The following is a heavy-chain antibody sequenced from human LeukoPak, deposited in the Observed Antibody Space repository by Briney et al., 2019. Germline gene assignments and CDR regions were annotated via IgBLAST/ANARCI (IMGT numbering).Heavy chain of an antibody. J-gene: IGHJ5*02. Sequence: SETLSLTCAVYGGSFSGYYWSWIRQPPGKGLEWIGEINHSGSTNYNPSLKSRVTISVDTSKNQFSLKLSSVTAADTAVYYCASLAAWPMVRSIDLIDPWGQGTLATVSS. CDR3: ASLAAWPMVRSIDLIDP. CDR2: INHSGST. D-gene: IGHD3-10*01. CDR1: GGSFSGYY. V-gene: IGHV4-34*01.